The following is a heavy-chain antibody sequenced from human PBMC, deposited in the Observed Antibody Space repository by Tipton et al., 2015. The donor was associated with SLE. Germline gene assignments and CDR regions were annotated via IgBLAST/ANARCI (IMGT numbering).Heavy chain of an antibody. D-gene: IGHD5-12*01. CDR2: IYHSGNT. CDR3: ARGHERHYDSPNFDI. V-gene: IGHV4-30-2*01. J-gene: IGHJ3*02. CDR1: GGSISSGGYS. Sequence: TLSLTCAVSGGSISSGGYSWSWIRQPPGKGLEWIGYIYHSGNTYYNPSLKSRLTISVDTSKNQFSLKLSSVTAADTAVYYCARGHERHYDSPNFDIWGQGTMVTVSS.